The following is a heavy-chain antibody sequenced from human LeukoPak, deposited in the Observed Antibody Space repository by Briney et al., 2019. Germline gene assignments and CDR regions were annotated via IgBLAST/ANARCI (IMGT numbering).Heavy chain of an antibody. CDR3: AKSILMTTVTTYYFDY. CDR1: GFTFGSYA. V-gene: IGHV3-23*01. J-gene: IGHJ4*02. Sequence: GGSLRLSCAASGFTFGSYAMSWVRQAPGKGLEWVSTISGSGGSIYYADSVKGRFTISRDNSKNTLYLQMNSLRAEDTAVYYCAKSILMTTVTTYYFDYWGQGTLVTVSS. D-gene: IGHD4-17*01. CDR2: ISGSGGSI.